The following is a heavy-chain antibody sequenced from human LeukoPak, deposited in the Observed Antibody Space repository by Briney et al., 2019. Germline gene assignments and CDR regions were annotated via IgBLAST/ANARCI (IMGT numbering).Heavy chain of an antibody. D-gene: IGHD6-6*01. CDR1: GFTFDDYA. V-gene: IGHV3-20*04. J-gene: IGHJ1*01. CDR3: ARDRYSSSSAYFQY. CDR2: INWNGGST. Sequence: GGSLRLSCAASGFTFDDYAMSWVRQAPGKGLEWVSGINWNGGSTGYSDSVKGRFTISRDNAKNSLYLQMNSLRAEDTALYYCARDRYSSSSAYFQYWGQGTLVTVSS.